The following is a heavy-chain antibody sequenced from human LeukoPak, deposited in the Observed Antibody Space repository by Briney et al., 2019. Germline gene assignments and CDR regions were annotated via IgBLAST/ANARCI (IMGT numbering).Heavy chain of an antibody. V-gene: IGHV1-46*01. CDR1: GYTFTSYY. CDR3: ASARGYYYGSGSPGEYMDV. D-gene: IGHD3-10*01. CDR2: INPSGGST. J-gene: IGHJ6*03. Sequence: ASVKVSCKASGYTFTSYYMHWVRQAPGQGLEWMGIINPSGGSTSYAQKFQGRVTMTRDTSTSTVYMELSSLRSDDTAVYYCASARGYYYGSGSPGEYMDVWGKGTTVTVSS.